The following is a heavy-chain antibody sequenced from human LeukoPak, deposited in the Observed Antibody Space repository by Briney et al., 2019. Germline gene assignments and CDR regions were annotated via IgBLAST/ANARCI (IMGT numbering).Heavy chain of an antibody. D-gene: IGHD6-19*01. V-gene: IGHV4-59*08. Sequence: SETLSLTCTVSGGSISSYYWSWIRQPPGKGLEWIGYIYYSGSTYYNPSLKSRVTISVDTSKNQFSLKLSSVTAADTAVYYCARGKRKSIAVAGPFDYWGQGTLVTVSS. CDR3: ARGKRKSIAVAGPFDY. CDR2: IYYSGST. CDR1: GGSISSYY. J-gene: IGHJ4*02.